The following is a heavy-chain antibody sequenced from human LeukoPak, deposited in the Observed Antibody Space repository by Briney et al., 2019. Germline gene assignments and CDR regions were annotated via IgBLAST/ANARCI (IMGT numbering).Heavy chain of an antibody. CDR2: ISGSGGST. CDR1: GFTFSSYA. Sequence: GGSLRLSCAASGFTFSSYAMSWVRQAPGKGLEWVSAISGSGGSTYYADSVKGRFTIPRDNSKNTLYLQMNSLRAEDTAVYYCAKMVTATTYYYYYGMDVWGQGTTVTVSS. J-gene: IGHJ6*02. CDR3: AKMVTATTYYYYYGMDV. D-gene: IGHD5-18*01. V-gene: IGHV3-23*01.